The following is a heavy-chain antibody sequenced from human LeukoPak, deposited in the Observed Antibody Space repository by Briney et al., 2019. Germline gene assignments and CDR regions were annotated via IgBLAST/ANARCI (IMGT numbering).Heavy chain of an antibody. D-gene: IGHD2-2*01. Sequence: PGGSLRLSCAASGLTFSFYAIHWVRQAPGKGLEWVAVISYDGSNKYYADSVKGRFAISRDNSKNTLYLQMNSLRPEDTAVYYCARDTCSSNICYLDYWGQGTLVTVSS. J-gene: IGHJ4*02. V-gene: IGHV3-30*09. CDR3: ARDTCSSNICYLDY. CDR2: ISYDGSNK. CDR1: GLTFSFYA.